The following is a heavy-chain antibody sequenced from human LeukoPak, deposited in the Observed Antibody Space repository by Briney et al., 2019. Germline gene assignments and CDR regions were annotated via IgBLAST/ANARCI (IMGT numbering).Heavy chain of an antibody. CDR3: ARDASYYDFWTGYPTTHFDY. CDR1: GFTFSSYW. Sequence: GGSLRLSCAASGFTFSSYWMSWVRQAPGKGLEWVANIKQDGSEKYYVDSVKGRFTISRDNAKNSLYLQMNSLRAEDTAVYYCARDASYYDFWTGYPTTHFDYWGQGTLVTVSS. J-gene: IGHJ4*02. V-gene: IGHV3-7*01. D-gene: IGHD3-3*01. CDR2: IKQDGSEK.